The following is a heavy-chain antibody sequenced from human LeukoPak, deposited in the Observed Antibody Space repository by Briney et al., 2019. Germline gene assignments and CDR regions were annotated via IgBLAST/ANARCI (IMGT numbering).Heavy chain of an antibody. V-gene: IGHV3-66*02. J-gene: IGHJ4*02. D-gene: IGHD1-26*01. CDR2: IYSGGST. CDR3: ARVRENELQLDY. Sequence: GGSLRLSCAASGFTVSSNYMSWVRQAPGKGLEWVSVIYSGGSTYYAGSVKGRFTISRDNSKNTLCLQMNSLRAEDTAVYYCARVRENELQLDYWGQGTLVTVSP. CDR1: GFTVSSNY.